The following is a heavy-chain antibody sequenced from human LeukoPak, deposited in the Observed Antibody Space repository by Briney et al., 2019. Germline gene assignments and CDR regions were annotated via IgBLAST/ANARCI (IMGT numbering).Heavy chain of an antibody. J-gene: IGHJ4*02. CDR1: GGSFSGYY. CDR3: ASFDILTGYYNGYYFDY. D-gene: IGHD3-9*01. V-gene: IGHV4-34*01. Sequence: PSETLSLTCAVYGGSFSGYYWSWIRQPPGKGLEWIGSIYYSGSTYYNPSLKSRVTISVDTSKNQFSLKLSSVTAADTAVYYCASFDILTGYYNGYYFDYWGQGTLVTVSS. CDR2: IYYSGST.